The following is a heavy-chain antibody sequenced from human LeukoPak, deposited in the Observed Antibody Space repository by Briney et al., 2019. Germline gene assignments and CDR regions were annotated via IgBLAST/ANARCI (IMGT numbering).Heavy chain of an antibody. J-gene: IGHJ4*02. CDR3: ARVSDISVAAYFDY. CDR2: ISYDGSNK. Sequence: GGSLRLSCAASGFTFSSYAMHWVRQAPGKGLEWVAVISYDGSNKYYADSVKGRFTISRDNSKNTLYLQMNSLRAEDTALYYCARVSDISVAAYFDYWGQGTRVTVSS. V-gene: IGHV3-30*04. CDR1: GFTFSSYA. D-gene: IGHD6-19*01.